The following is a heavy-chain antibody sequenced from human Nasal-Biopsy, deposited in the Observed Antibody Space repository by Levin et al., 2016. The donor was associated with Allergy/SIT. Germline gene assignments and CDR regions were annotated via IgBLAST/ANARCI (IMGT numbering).Heavy chain of an antibody. CDR2: IKEDGGER. V-gene: IGHV3-7*01. J-gene: IGHJ4*02. CDR3: VRVDGWDFHY. D-gene: IGHD3-10*01. CDR1: GFSFYNYW. Sequence: GESLKISCAASGFSFYNYWMSWVRQAPGKGLEWVASIKEDGGERHYVDSVEGRFTISRDNAKNSLFLQMNSVRAEDTAVYYYVRVDGWDFHYWGQGTLVTFSS.